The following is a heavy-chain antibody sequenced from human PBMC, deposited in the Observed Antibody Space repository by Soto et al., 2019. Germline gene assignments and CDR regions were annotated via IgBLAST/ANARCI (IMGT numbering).Heavy chain of an antibody. CDR2: IRSKAYGGTT. Sequence: GGSLRLSCTASGFTFGDYAMSWFRQAPGKGLEWVGFIRSKAYGGTTEYAASVKGRFTISRDDSKSIAYLQMNSLKTEDTAVYYCTRDLCSSTSCQLPGFDYWGQGTLVTV. CDR3: TRDLCSSTSCQLPGFDY. J-gene: IGHJ4*02. CDR1: GFTFGDYA. V-gene: IGHV3-49*03. D-gene: IGHD2-2*01.